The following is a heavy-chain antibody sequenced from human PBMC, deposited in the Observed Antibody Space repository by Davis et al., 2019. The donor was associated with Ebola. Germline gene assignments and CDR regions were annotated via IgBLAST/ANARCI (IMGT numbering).Heavy chain of an antibody. J-gene: IGHJ4*02. CDR1: GGTFSSYP. D-gene: IGHD6-19*01. CDR2: IIPIFGTA. V-gene: IGHV1-69*13. CDR3: ARARGTGSGWSWDFDY. Sequence: SVKVSCKASGGTFSSYPISWVRQAPGQGLEWMGGIIPIFGTANYAQKFQGRVTITADESTSTAYMELSSLRSEDTAVYYCARARGTGSGWSWDFDYWGQGTLVTVSS.